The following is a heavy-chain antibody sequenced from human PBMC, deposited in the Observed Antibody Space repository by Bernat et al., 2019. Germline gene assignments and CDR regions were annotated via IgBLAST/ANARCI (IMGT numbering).Heavy chain of an antibody. CDR2: ISGDGGST. CDR1: GFTFDDYA. Sequence: EVQLVESGGGVVQPGGSLRLSCTASGFTFDDYAMHWVRQAPGKGLEWVSLISGDGGSTYYADSVKGRFTISRDNSKNSLYLQMNSLRTEDTALYYCAKTPPRVGTYYFDYWGQGTLVTVSS. CDR3: AKTPPRVGTYYFDY. J-gene: IGHJ4*02. D-gene: IGHD1-26*01. V-gene: IGHV3-43*02.